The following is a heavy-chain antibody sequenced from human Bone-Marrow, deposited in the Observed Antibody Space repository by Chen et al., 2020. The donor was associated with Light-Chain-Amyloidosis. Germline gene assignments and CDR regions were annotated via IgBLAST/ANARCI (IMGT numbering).Heavy chain of an antibody. D-gene: IGHD5-12*01. CDR2: IRDSGDTT. V-gene: IGHV3-23*04. J-gene: IGHJ4*02. CDR3: AKGGPRDGYIDFDH. CDR1: GFTFNNYA. Sequence: EVQLVESGGGLVQPGGSLRLSCAASGFTFNNYAMSWVRQGPGKGLEWVSSIRDSGDTTYHADPVKGRFTISRDNSKTTLYLQMNSLRADDTAVYYCAKGGPRDGYIDFDHWGQGTLVTVSS.